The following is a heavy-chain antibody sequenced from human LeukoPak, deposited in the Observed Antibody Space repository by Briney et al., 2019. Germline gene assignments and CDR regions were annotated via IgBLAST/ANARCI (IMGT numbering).Heavy chain of an antibody. Sequence: SETLSLTCAVSGGSISSGGYSWSWIRQPPGTGLEWIGYIYHSGSTYYNPSLKSRVTISVDRSKNQFSLKLSSVTAADTAVYYCARGATVTTEFDYWGQGTLVTVSS. V-gene: IGHV4-30-2*01. CDR3: ARGATVTTEFDY. J-gene: IGHJ4*02. CDR1: GGSISSGGYS. D-gene: IGHD4-17*01. CDR2: IYHSGST.